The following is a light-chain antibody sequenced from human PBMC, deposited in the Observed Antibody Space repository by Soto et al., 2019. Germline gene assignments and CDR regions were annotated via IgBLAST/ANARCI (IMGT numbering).Light chain of an antibody. CDR3: SSYTSSSTQV. Sequence: QSVLTQPASVSGSPGQSITISCTGTSSDVGGYNYVSWYQQHPGKAPKLMIYDVSNRPSGVSNRFSGSMSGNTASLTISGLQAEDEADYYCSSYTSSSTQVFGTGTKLTVL. J-gene: IGLJ1*01. CDR2: DVS. CDR1: SSDVGGYNY. V-gene: IGLV2-14*01.